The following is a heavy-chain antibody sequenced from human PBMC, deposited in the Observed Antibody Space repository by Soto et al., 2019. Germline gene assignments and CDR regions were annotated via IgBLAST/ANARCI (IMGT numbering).Heavy chain of an antibody. CDR3: ARRGYDILTGQTWVEWFDP. V-gene: IGHV4-39*01. Sequence: SETLSLTCTVSGGSISSSSYYWGWXRXPPXXXXEWIGSIYYSGSTYYNPSLKSRVTISVDTSKNQFSLKLSSVTAADTAAYYCARRGYDILTGQTWVEWFDPWGQGTLVTVSS. CDR1: GGSISSSSYY. CDR2: IYYSGST. D-gene: IGHD3-9*01. J-gene: IGHJ5*02.